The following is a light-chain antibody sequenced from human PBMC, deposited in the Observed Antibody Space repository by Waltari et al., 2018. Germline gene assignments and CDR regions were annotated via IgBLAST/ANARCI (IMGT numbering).Light chain of an antibody. CDR1: QSVLYNSDNKNY. CDR2: WAS. J-gene: IGKJ1*01. Sequence: DIVMTQSPDSLAVSLGERATINCKYSQSVLYNSDNKNYLAWYQQKPGQPPKLLIYWASTRESGVPDRFSGSGSGTDFTLTITSLQAEDVAVYYCQQYYGTPPRTFGQGTKVEIK. V-gene: IGKV4-1*01. CDR3: QQYYGTPPRT.